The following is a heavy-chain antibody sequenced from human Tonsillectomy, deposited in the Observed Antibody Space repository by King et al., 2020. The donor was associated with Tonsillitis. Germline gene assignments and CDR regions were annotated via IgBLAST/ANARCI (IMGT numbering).Heavy chain of an antibody. CDR3: ARGMTYCNSASCPTGSFYHYYVDV. D-gene: IGHD2-2*01. Sequence: VQLQESGPGLVKPSQTLSLTCAVSGGTISSGSNYWNWIRQHPGKGLEWIGYIYYSGSTKYNPSLKSRVTISVDTSNNQFSLKLNSVTAADTAVYYCARGMTYCNSASCPTGSFYHYYVDVWGEGTTVTVSS. V-gene: IGHV4-31*11. CDR2: IYYSGST. CDR1: GGTISSGSNY. J-gene: IGHJ6*03.